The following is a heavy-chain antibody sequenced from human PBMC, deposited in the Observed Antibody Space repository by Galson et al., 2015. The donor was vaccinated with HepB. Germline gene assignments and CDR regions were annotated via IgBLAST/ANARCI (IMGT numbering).Heavy chain of an antibody. CDR1: GYTFTSYA. CDR2: INAGNGNT. D-gene: IGHD1-26*01. Sequence: SVKVSCKASGYTFTSYAMHWVRQAPGQRLEWMGWINAGNGNTEYSQKFQGRVTITRDTSASTAYMELSSLRSEDTAVYYCARGLGSRLPLGPFDYWGQGTLVTVSS. J-gene: IGHJ4*02. CDR3: ARGLGSRLPLGPFDY. V-gene: IGHV1-3*01.